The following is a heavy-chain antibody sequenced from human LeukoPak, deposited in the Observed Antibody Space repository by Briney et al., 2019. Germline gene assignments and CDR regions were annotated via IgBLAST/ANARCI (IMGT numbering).Heavy chain of an antibody. V-gene: IGHV1-18*01. CDR3: AREGVVVVPAAMLSYYYYGMDV. Sequence: ASVKVSCKASGYTFTSYGISWVRQAPGQGLEWMGWISAYNGNTNYAQKLQGRVTMTTDTSTSTAYMELRSLRSDDTAVYYCAREGVVVVPAAMLSYYYYGMDVWGQGTTVTVSS. J-gene: IGHJ6*02. CDR1: GYTFTSYG. CDR2: ISAYNGNT. D-gene: IGHD2-2*01.